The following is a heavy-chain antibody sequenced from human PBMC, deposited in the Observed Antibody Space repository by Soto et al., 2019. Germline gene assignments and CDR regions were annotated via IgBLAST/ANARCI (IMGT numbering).Heavy chain of an antibody. V-gene: IGHV3-30*18. CDR2: ISYDGSNK. CDR3: AKVRAPYGYCSGASCYPEGAFDI. CDR1: GFTFSSYG. Sequence: QVQLVESGGGVVQPGRSLRLSCAASGFTFSSYGMHWVRQAPGKGLEWVAVISYDGSNKYYADSVKGRFTISRDNSKNTLYLQMNSLRAEDTAVYYCAKVRAPYGYCSGASCYPEGAFDIWGQGTMATVSS. D-gene: IGHD2-15*01. J-gene: IGHJ3*02.